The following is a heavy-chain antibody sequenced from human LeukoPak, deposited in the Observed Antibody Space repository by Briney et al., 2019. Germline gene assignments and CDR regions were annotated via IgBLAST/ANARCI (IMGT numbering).Heavy chain of an antibody. CDR1: GFTFSSYG. Sequence: GGSLRLSCAASGFTFSSYGMHWVRQAPGKGLEWVAFIRYDGSNKYYADSVKGRFTISRDNSKNTLYLQMNSLRAEDTAVYYCAKGYSSSWYWFDPWGQGTLVTVSS. CDR2: IRYDGSNK. D-gene: IGHD6-13*01. V-gene: IGHV3-30*02. J-gene: IGHJ5*02. CDR3: AKGYSSSWYWFDP.